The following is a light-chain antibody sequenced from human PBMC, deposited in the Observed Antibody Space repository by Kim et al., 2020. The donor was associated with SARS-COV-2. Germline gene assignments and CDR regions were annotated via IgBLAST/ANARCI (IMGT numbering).Light chain of an antibody. Sequence: QPVLTQSPSASASLGASVKLTCTLSSGHSSYAIAWHQQQPEKGPRYLMKLNSDGSHSKGDGIPDRFSGSSSGAERYLTISSLQSEDEADYYCQTWGTGIRVLGGGTPLTVL. CDR3: QTWGTGIRV. CDR1: SGHSSYA. CDR2: LNSDGSH. V-gene: IGLV4-69*01. J-gene: IGLJ3*02.